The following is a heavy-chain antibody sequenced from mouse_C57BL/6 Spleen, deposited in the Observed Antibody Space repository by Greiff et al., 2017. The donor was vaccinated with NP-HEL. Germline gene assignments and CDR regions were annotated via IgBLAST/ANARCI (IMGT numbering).Heavy chain of an antibody. CDR3: ARSRDGPWFAY. CDR2: ISSGSSTI. Sequence: EVQLVESGGGLVKPGGSLKLSCAASGFTFSDYGMHWVRQAPEKGLEWVAYISSGSSTIYYADTVKGRFTISRDNAKNTLFLQMTSLRSEDTAMYYCARSRDGPWFAYWGQGTLVTVSA. CDR1: GFTFSDYG. J-gene: IGHJ3*01. D-gene: IGHD3-3*01. V-gene: IGHV5-17*01.